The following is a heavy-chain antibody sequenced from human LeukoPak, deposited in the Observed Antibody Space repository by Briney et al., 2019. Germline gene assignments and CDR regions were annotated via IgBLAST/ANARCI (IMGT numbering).Heavy chain of an antibody. J-gene: IGHJ4*02. CDR2: ISYDGSNK. CDR1: GFTFSSYA. Sequence: PGRSLRLSCAASGFTFSSYAMHWVRQAPGKGLEWVAVISYDGSNKYYADSVKGRFTISRDNSKNTLYLQMNSLRAEDTAVYYCVREKVVQYYFDYWGQGTLVTVSS. D-gene: IGHD2-2*01. CDR3: VREKVVQYYFDY. V-gene: IGHV3-30*01.